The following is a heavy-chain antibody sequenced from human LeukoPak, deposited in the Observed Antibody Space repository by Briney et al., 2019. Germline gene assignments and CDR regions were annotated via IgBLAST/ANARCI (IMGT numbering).Heavy chain of an antibody. V-gene: IGHV3-9*01. CDR3: AKDMGYSSSWSDAFDI. J-gene: IGHJ3*02. Sequence: GGSLRLSCAASGFTFDDYAMHWIRQAPGKGLEWVSGISWNSGSIGYADSVKGRFTISRDNAKNSLYLQMNSLRAEDTALYYCAKDMGYSSSWSDAFDIWGQGTMVTVSS. CDR2: ISWNSGSI. CDR1: GFTFDDYA. D-gene: IGHD6-13*01.